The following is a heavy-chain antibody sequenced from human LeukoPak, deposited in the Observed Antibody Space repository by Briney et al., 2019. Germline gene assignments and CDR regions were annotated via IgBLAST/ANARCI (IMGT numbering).Heavy chain of an antibody. D-gene: IGHD3-10*01. CDR3: ARDRNLVRGVIGYAFDI. CDR1: GGSISDYY. V-gene: IGHV4-59*01. Sequence: SQTLSLTCTVAGGSISDYYWSWIRHPPGGGLECIVYIYYRGRTNSTPSLKSRVTISLDTSKNQFSLRLSSVTAAVTAVYYCARDRNLVRGVIGYAFDIWGQGTMVTVSS. J-gene: IGHJ3*02. CDR2: IYYRGRT.